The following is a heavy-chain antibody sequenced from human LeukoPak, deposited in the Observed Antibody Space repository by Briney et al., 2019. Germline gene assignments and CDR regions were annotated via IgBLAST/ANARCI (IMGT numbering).Heavy chain of an antibody. CDR3: ARGDYQNAFDI. CDR1: GFTFSSYG. J-gene: IGHJ3*02. CDR2: ISYDGSNK. V-gene: IGHV3-30*03. D-gene: IGHD2-2*01. Sequence: GGSLRLSWAASGFTFSSYGMHWVRQAPGKGLEWVAVISYDGSNKYYADSVKGRFTISRDDAKNLVYLQMNSLGAEDTAVYYCARGDYQNAFDIWGQGTMVTVSS.